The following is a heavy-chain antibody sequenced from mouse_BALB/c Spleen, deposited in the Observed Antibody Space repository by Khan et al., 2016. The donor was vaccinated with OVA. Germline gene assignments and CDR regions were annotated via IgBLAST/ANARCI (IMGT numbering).Heavy chain of an antibody. J-gene: IGHJ4*01. Sequence: VELVESGPGLVAPSQSLSITCTISGFSLTNYGVHWVRQPPGKGLEWLVVIWSDGSTTYNSTLKSRLSISKDNSKSQVFLKMNSLQTDDTAIYYCARQHYYHYYIMDYWGQGISVTVSS. D-gene: IGHD2-1*01. V-gene: IGHV2-6-1*01. CDR1: GFSLTNYG. CDR2: IWSDGST. CDR3: ARQHYYHYYIMDY.